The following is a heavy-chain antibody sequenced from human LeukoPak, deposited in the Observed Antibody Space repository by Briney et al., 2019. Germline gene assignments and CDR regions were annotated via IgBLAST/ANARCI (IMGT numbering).Heavy chain of an antibody. J-gene: IGHJ4*02. CDR3: ARTGIDSGYTSVDY. V-gene: IGHV4-4*02. Sequence: SETLSLTYAVSDGSISSNNWWSWVRQPPGKGLEWIGEIYHSGTTDCNPSLKSRVTISVDKSKNQFSLKLSSVTAADTAFYYCARTGIDSGYTSVDYWGQGTLVTVSS. CDR2: IYHSGTT. D-gene: IGHD5-12*01. CDR1: DGSISSNNW.